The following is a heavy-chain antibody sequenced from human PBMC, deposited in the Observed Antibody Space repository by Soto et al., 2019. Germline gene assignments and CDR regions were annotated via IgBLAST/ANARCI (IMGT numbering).Heavy chain of an antibody. D-gene: IGHD2-2*02. V-gene: IGHV3-15*01. CDR3: TTEGVPAAIDYYYGMDV. CDR2: IKSKTDGGTT. Sequence: LXLTCAASAFTFSNAWMSWVRQAPVKGLEWVGRIKSKTDGGTTDYAAPVKGRFTISRDDSKNTLYLQMNSLKTEDTAVYYCTTEGVPAAIDYYYGMDVWGQGTTVTVSS. J-gene: IGHJ6*02. CDR1: AFTFSNAW.